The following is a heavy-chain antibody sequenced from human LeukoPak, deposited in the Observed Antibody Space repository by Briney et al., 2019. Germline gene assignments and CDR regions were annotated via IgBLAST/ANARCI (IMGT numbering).Heavy chain of an antibody. V-gene: IGHV4-59*01. J-gene: IGHJ4*02. Sequence: SETLSLTCAVSGGSISTYYWSWIRQPPGKGLEWIGYIHYSGSSNYNPSLKSRVTISLDTSKNQFSLKLSSVTAADTAVYYCVRGAAATYWGQGTLVTVSS. CDR3: VRGAAATY. CDR2: IHYSGSS. D-gene: IGHD6-13*01. CDR1: GGSISTYY.